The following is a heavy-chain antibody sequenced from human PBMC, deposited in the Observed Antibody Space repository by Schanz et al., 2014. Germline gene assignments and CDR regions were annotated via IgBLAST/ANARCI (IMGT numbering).Heavy chain of an antibody. CDR2: ISLDGSNQ. J-gene: IGHJ4*02. Sequence: QVQLVESGGGVVQPGRSLRLSCAASGFTFSSYAMHWVRQAPGKGLEWVAIISLDGSNQYYADSVKGRFTISRDNSKNTLYLQMSSLRAEDTAVYYCAKVWGSDYFYPFDYWGQGTLVTVSS. D-gene: IGHD3-22*01. V-gene: IGHV3-30-3*02. CDR3: AKVWGSDYFYPFDY. CDR1: GFTFSSYA.